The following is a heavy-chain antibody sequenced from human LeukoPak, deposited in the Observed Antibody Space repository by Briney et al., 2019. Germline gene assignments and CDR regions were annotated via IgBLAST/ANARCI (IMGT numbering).Heavy chain of an antibody. Sequence: PGGSLRLSCAASGFTFSSYEMNWVRQAPGKGLEWVSYISTSGSPIYYADSVKGRFTISRDNAKNSLYLQMNSLRAEDTAVYYCAREYCSSTSCLFDYWGQGTLVTVSS. CDR3: AREYCSSTSCLFDY. D-gene: IGHD2-2*01. J-gene: IGHJ4*02. CDR1: GFTFSSYE. CDR2: ISTSGSPI. V-gene: IGHV3-48*03.